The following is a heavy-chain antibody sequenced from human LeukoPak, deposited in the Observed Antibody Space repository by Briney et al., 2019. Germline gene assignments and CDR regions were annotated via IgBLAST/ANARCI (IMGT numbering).Heavy chain of an antibody. D-gene: IGHD1-1*01. Sequence: GRSLRLSCAASGFTSSDYGMHWVRQAPGKGLEWVTLIWYDGSNKYYADSVKGRFTISRDNSKNTLYLQMNSLRDEDTAVYYCARVRGAIPTTSVDSWGQGTLVTVSS. V-gene: IGHV3-33*01. CDR1: GFTSSDYG. CDR3: ARVRGAIPTTSVDS. J-gene: IGHJ4*02. CDR2: IWYDGSNK.